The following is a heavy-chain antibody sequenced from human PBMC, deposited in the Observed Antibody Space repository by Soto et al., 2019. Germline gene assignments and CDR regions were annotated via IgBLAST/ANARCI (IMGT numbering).Heavy chain of an antibody. CDR1: GFTFSSYG. D-gene: IGHD3-22*01. CDR3: AKDLGGTTMIV. V-gene: IGHV3-30*18. CDR2: ISYDGSNK. J-gene: IGHJ4*02. Sequence: GGSLRLSCAASGFTFSSYGMHWVRQAPGKGLEWVAVISYDGSNKYYADSVKGRFTISRDNSKNTLYLQMNSLRAEDTAVYYCAKDLGGTTMIVWGQGTLVTVSS.